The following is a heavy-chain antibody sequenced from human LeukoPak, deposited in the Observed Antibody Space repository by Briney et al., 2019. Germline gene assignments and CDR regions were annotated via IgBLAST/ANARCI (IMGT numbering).Heavy chain of an antibody. CDR1: GGSFSGYY. CDR2: INHSGST. V-gene: IGHV4-34*01. CDR3: ARRKGTSGWSWGSPYYFDY. D-gene: IGHD6-19*01. Sequence: SETLSLTCAVYGGSFSGYYWSWIRQPPGKGLEWIGEINHSGSTNYNPSLKSRVTISVDTSKNQFSLKLSSVTAADTAVYCCARRKGTSGWSWGSPYYFDYWGQGTLVTVSS. J-gene: IGHJ4*02.